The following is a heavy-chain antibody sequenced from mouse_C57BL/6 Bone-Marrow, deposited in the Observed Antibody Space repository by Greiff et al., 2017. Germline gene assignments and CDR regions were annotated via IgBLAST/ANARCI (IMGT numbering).Heavy chain of an antibody. CDR1: GYSITSGYD. V-gene: IGHV3-1*01. CDR2: ISYSGST. CDR3: ARGGGAWFAY. Sequence: DVQLQESGPGMVKPSQSLSLTCTVTGYSITSGYDWHWIRHFPGNKLEWMGYISYSGSTNYNPSLKSRISITHDTSKNLFFLKLNSVTTEDTATYYCARGGGAWFAYWGQGTLVTVSA. J-gene: IGHJ3*01.